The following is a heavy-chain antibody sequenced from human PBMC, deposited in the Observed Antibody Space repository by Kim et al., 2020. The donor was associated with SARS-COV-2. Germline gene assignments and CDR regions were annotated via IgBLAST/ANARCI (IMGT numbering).Heavy chain of an antibody. Sequence: GGSLRLSCAASGFTFSRYDLPWVRPAPGQGLEWVAVISYDGSNTSYADSVKGRFPISRDNSKNTLYLQMNSLRAEDTAVYYCARGSYCAGDCYFFWYFDLWGRGTLVTVAS. CDR1: GFTFSRYD. CDR3: ARGSYCAGDCYFFWYFDL. CDR2: ISYDGSNT. J-gene: IGHJ2*01. D-gene: IGHD2-21*02. V-gene: IGHV3-30-3*01.